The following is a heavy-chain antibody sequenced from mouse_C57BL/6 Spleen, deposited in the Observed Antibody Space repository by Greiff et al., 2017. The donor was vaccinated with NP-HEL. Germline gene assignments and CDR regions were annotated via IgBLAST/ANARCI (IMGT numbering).Heavy chain of an antibody. CDR1: GYTFTSYW. D-gene: IGHD2-1*01. Sequence: QVQLKQPGAELVKPGASVKMSCKASGYTFTSYWITWVKQRPGQGLEWIGDIYPGSGSTNYNEKFKSKATLTVDTSSSTAYMQLSSLTSEDSAVYYCARGLDGNYFFDDWGQGTTLTVSS. CDR3: ARGLDGNYFFDD. CDR2: IYPGSGST. V-gene: IGHV1-55*01. J-gene: IGHJ2*01.